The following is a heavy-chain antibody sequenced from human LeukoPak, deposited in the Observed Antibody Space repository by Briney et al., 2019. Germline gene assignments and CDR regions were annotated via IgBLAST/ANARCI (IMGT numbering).Heavy chain of an antibody. D-gene: IGHD6-13*01. CDR1: GGSISSGDYY. CDR2: IYYSGST. V-gene: IGHV4-30-4*08. Sequence: PSRTLSLTCTVSGGSISSGDYYWSWLRQPPGKGLEWIGYIYYSGSTYYNPSLKSRVTISVDTSKNQFSLKLSSVTAADTAVYYCAGVSIAAAGPPDYWGQGTLVTVSS. CDR3: AGVSIAAAGPPDY. J-gene: IGHJ4*02.